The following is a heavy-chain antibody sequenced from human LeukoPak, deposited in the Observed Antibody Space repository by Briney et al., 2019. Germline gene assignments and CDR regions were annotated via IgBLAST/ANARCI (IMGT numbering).Heavy chain of an antibody. CDR2: INHSGST. Sequence: ASETLSLTCAVYGGSFSGYYWSWIRQPPGKGLEWIGEINHSGSTNYNASLKSRVTISVDTSKNQFSLKLSSVTAADTAVYYCARGPLIVVVPAPDWEIFDYWGQGTLVTVSS. CDR1: GGSFSGYY. CDR3: ARGPLIVVVPAPDWEIFDY. D-gene: IGHD2-2*01. V-gene: IGHV4-34*01. J-gene: IGHJ4*02.